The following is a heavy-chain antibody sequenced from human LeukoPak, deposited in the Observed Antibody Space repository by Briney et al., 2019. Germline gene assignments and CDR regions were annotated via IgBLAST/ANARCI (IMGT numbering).Heavy chain of an antibody. CDR1: GGSISSYH. CDR3: ARGNSGYDYAFDI. D-gene: IGHD5-12*01. Sequence: SETLSLTCTVSGGSISSYHWSWIRQPPGKGLQWIGFIYSSGSTNYNPSLKSRVTISLGTSKNQFSLRVSSVTSADTAVYYCARGNSGYDYAFDIWGQGTVVTVSS. J-gene: IGHJ3*02. V-gene: IGHV4-59*01. CDR2: IYSSGST.